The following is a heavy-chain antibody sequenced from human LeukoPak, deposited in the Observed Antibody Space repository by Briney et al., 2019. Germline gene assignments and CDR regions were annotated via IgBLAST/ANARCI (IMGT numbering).Heavy chain of an antibody. V-gene: IGHV3-43D*03. D-gene: IGHD6-13*01. CDR2: ITWDGGTT. Sequence: PGGSLRLSCAASGFTFDDYAMHWVRQVPGRGLEWVSLITWDGGTTYYADSVKGRFTISRDNTKNSLYLQMNSLRAEDTALYYCAKAGLIAAEGYYYMDVWGKGTTVTVSS. J-gene: IGHJ6*03. CDR1: GFTFDDYA. CDR3: AKAGLIAAEGYYYMDV.